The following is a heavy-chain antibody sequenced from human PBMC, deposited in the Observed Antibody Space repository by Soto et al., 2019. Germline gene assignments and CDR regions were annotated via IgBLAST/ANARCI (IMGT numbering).Heavy chain of an antibody. D-gene: IGHD2-15*01. CDR1: GFTFSTAW. V-gene: IGHV3-15*01. CDR3: TANPRSAARLFDP. J-gene: IGHJ5*01. Sequence: GGSLRLSCSASGFTFSTAWMNWVRQAPGKGLEWVGRIKSKTDGGSTDYAAPVRGRFSISRDDSENTLSLQMNSLKTEDTAVYSSTANPRSAARLFDPWGQGTLVTVSS. CDR2: IKSKTDGGST.